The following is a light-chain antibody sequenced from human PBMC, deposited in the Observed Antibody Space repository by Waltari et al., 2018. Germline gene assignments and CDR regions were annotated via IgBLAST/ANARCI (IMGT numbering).Light chain of an antibody. CDR3: QQYNNWPRGT. CDR1: QSVSSN. V-gene: IGKV3-15*01. CDR2: GAS. Sequence: EIVMTQSPATLSVSPGERATLSCRASQSVSSNLAWYQQKPGQDPRLLIYGASTRATGIPARFSGSGSGTEFTLTISSLQSEDFAVYYCQQYNNWPRGTFGQGTKVEIK. J-gene: IGKJ1*01.